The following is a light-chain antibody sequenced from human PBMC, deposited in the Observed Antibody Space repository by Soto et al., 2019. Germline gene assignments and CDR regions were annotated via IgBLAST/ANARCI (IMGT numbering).Light chain of an antibody. CDR3: HQYDGTPYT. V-gene: IGKV1-5*03. J-gene: IGKJ2*01. Sequence: DVPLTQSPSTLSAFVGDTVTITCRASQSVDIWLAWYQQRPGKAPQLLIYKTSTLQTGVPSRFSGSGSGTNFTLTITSLQPEDSASYYCHQYDGTPYTFGQGSKLEI. CDR1: QSVDIW. CDR2: KTS.